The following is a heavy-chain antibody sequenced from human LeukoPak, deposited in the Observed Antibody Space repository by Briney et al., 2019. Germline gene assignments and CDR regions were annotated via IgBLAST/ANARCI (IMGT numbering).Heavy chain of an antibody. CDR1: GGSISSSSYY. CDR2: IYYSGST. V-gene: IGHV4-39*01. J-gene: IGHJ5*02. Sequence: NPSETLSLTCTVSGGSISSSSYYWGWIRQPPGKGLEWIGSIYYSGSTYYNPSLKSQLTISVDTSKNQFSLKLSSVTAADTAVYSCAGHMGTRSGYSSGWYDSWFDPWGQGTLVTVSS. CDR3: AGHMGTRSGYSSGWYDSWFDP. D-gene: IGHD6-19*01.